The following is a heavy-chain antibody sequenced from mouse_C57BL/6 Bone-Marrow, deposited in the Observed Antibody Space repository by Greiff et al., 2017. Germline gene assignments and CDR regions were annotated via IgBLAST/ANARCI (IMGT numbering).Heavy chain of an antibody. CDR3: TRLSNAMDY. Sequence: QVTLKVSGAELVRPGASVTLSCKASGYTFTDYEMHWVKQTPVHGLEWIGAIDPETGGTAYNQKFKGKAILTADKSSSTAYMELRSLTSEDSAVYYCTRLSNAMDYWGQGTSVTVSS. CDR2: IDPETGGT. CDR1: GYTFTDYE. V-gene: IGHV1-15*01. J-gene: IGHJ4*01.